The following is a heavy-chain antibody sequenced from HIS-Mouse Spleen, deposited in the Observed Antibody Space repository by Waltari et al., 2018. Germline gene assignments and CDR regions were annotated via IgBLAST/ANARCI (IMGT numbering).Heavy chain of an antibody. Sequence: QLQLQESGPGLVKPSETLSLTCTVSGGLISSTSYHSGWIRQPPGKGLEWIGSIYYSGSTYYNPSLKSRVTISVDTSKNQFSLKLSSVTAADTAVYYCAREIPYSSSWYDWYFDLWGRGTLVTVSS. CDR3: AREIPYSSSWYDWYFDL. V-gene: IGHV4-39*07. J-gene: IGHJ2*01. CDR1: GGLISSTSYH. D-gene: IGHD6-13*01. CDR2: IYYSGST.